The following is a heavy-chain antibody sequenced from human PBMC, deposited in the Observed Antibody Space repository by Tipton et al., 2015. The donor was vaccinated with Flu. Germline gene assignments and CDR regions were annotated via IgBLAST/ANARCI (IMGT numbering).Heavy chain of an antibody. D-gene: IGHD6-19*01. V-gene: IGHV4-34*01. J-gene: IGHJ5*02. CDR1: GGSFSGYY. CDR2: INHSGST. Sequence: TLSLTCAVYGGSFSGYYWSWIRQPPGKGLKWIGEINHSGSTNYNPSLKSRVTISVDTSKNQFSLKLTTVTAADAAVYYCARIRASGGGQIWFDPWGQGTLVTVSS. CDR3: ARIRASGGGQIWFDP.